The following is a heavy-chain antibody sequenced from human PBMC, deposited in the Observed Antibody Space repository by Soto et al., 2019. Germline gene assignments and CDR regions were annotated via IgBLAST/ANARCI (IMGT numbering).Heavy chain of an antibody. CDR1: GFIFSSYS. Sequence: EVQLVESGGGLVQPGGSLRLSCAASGFIFSSYSMNWVRQAPGKGLEWVSYISSSSDTIYYADSVKGRFTISRDNAKNSLSLQMNSLRAEDTAVYYCARDPRYCSGGNCYSSYYYYYLDVWGIGTTVTVSS. CDR2: ISSSSDTI. V-gene: IGHV3-48*01. D-gene: IGHD2-15*01. J-gene: IGHJ6*03. CDR3: ARDPRYCSGGNCYSSYYYYYLDV.